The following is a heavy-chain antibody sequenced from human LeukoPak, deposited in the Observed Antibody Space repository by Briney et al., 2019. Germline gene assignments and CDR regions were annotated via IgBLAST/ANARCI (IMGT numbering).Heavy chain of an antibody. Sequence: SETLSLTCTVSGGSISSSSYYWGWIRQPPGKGLEWIGSIYYRGSTYYNPSLKSRVTISVDTSKDQFSLKLSSVTAADTAVYYCARIQLWYQNAFDIWGQGTMVTVSS. D-gene: IGHD5-18*01. J-gene: IGHJ3*02. CDR1: GGSISSSSYY. CDR3: ARIQLWYQNAFDI. V-gene: IGHV4-39*01. CDR2: IYYRGST.